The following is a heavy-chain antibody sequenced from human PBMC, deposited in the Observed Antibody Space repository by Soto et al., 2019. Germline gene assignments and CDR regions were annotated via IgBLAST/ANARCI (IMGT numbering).Heavy chain of an antibody. J-gene: IGHJ3*02. D-gene: IGHD2-15*01. CDR3: ERAASFGDFDI. CDR2: IYHSGST. CDR1: GYSISSGYY. Sequence: SETLSLTCAVSGYSISSGYYWGWIRQPPGKGLEWIGSIYHSGSTYYNPSLKSRVTISVDTSKNQFSLKLSSVTAADTAVYYCERAASFGDFDIWGQGTMVTVSS. V-gene: IGHV4-38-2*01.